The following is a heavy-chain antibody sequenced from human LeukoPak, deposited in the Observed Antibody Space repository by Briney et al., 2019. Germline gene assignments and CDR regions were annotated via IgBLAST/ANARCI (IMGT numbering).Heavy chain of an antibody. CDR3: AKGAYYDFWSRHQNTRVFDY. CDR1: GFTFSSYA. Sequence: PGGSLRLSCAASGFTFSSYAMSWVRQAPGKGLEWVSAISGSGGSTYYADSVKGRFTISRDNSKNTLYLQMNSLRAEDTAVYYCAKGAYYDFWSRHQNTRVFDYWGQGTLVTVSS. D-gene: IGHD3-3*01. CDR2: ISGSGGST. J-gene: IGHJ4*02. V-gene: IGHV3-23*01.